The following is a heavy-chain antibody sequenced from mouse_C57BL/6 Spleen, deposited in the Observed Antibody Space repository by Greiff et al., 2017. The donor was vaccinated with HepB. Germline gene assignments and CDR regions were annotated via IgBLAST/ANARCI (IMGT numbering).Heavy chain of an antibody. CDR1: GYTFTDYN. J-gene: IGHJ3*01. D-gene: IGHD1-1*01. Sequence: VQLQQSGPELVKPGASVKMSCKASGYTFTDYNMHWVKQSHGKSLEWIGYINPNNGGTSYNQKFKGKATLTVNKSSSTAYMELRSLTSEDSAVYYCARTGITTVPWFAYWGQGTLVTVSA. CDR3: ARTGITTVPWFAY. V-gene: IGHV1-22*01. CDR2: INPNNGGT.